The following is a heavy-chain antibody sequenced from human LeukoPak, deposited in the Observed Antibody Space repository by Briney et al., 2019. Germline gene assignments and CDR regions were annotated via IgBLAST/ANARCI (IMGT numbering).Heavy chain of an antibody. CDR1: GGSMSRYY. J-gene: IGHJ5*02. D-gene: IGHD6-13*01. V-gene: IGHV4-4*08. Sequence: SETLSLTCTVSGGSMSRYYWSWIRQSPGKGLELIGFIYTSGTPNYNPSPQSRVAMSVDTAKSQFSLNLTSVTAADTGVYYCARGVRIAAHDPWGPGTLVTVSS. CDR2: IYTSGTP. CDR3: ARGVRIAAHDP.